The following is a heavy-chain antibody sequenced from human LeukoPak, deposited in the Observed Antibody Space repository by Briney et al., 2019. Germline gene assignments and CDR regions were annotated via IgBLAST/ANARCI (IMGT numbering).Heavy chain of an antibody. Sequence: GGSLGLSCADSGFTFSSYAMSWVRQAPGKGLEWVSAISGSGGSTYYADSVKGRFTISRDNSKNTLYLQMNSLRAEDTAVYYCAKGLHITMIVVVTSGYFDYWGQGTLVTVSS. CDR1: GFTFSSYA. J-gene: IGHJ4*02. V-gene: IGHV3-23*01. D-gene: IGHD3-22*01. CDR2: ISGSGGST. CDR3: AKGLHITMIVVVTSGYFDY.